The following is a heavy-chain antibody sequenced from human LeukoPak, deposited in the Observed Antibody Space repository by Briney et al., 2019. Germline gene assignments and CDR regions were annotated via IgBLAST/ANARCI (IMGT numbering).Heavy chain of an antibody. Sequence: PSETLSLTCAVYGGSFSGYYWSWIRQPPGKGREWIGEINHSGSTNYNPSLTSRVTISVDTSKNQFSLKLSSVTAADTAVYYCARSSGWYLKATSFDYWGQGTLVTASS. CDR3: ARSSGWYLKATSFDY. CDR2: INHSGST. J-gene: IGHJ4*02. CDR1: GGSFSGYY. D-gene: IGHD6-19*01. V-gene: IGHV4-34*01.